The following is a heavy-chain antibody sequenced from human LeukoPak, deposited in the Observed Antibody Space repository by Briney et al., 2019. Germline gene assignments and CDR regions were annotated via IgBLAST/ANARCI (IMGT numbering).Heavy chain of an antibody. CDR2: IGGSSSNT. V-gene: IGHV3-23*01. D-gene: IGHD3-10*01. Sequence: PGGSLRLSCAASGFTFSNYAMSWVRQTPEKGLEWVSSIGGSSSNTYYADSVKGRFTISRDNSKNTLYLQMNSLRDEDTAKYYCANVAFYYTSGTYIWGQGTLVTVSS. CDR1: GFTFSNYA. J-gene: IGHJ4*02. CDR3: ANVAFYYTSGTYI.